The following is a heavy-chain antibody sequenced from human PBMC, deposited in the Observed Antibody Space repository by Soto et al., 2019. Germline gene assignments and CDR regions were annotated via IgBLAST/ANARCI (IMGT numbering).Heavy chain of an antibody. CDR3: ARERDEVDTNTPFRY. Sequence: GGSLRLSCAACGSTFSNYSIHWVRQAPCKGLEWVAVISFDGNNKYFADSVKGRFSISRDNSKNMLYLQMNSLRAEDTAVYYCARERDEVDTNTPFRYWGQRTQVAFSS. CDR1: GSTFSNYS. D-gene: IGHD5-18*01. CDR2: ISFDGNNK. J-gene: IGHJ4*02. V-gene: IGHV3-30-3*01.